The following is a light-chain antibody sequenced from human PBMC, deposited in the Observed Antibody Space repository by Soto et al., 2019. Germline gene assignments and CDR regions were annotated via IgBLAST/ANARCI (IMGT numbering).Light chain of an antibody. CDR3: PTWDTGARVV. Sequence: QSVLTQSPSASASLGASVKLTCTLSSGHSSYAIAWHQQQPEKGPRYLMKLSSDGSHSKGDGIPDRFSGSSSGAERYLTICSLQAEDEADYCCPTWDTGARVVFGGGTKVTVL. V-gene: IGLV4-69*01. CDR1: SGHSSYA. J-gene: IGLJ2*01. CDR2: LSSDGSH.